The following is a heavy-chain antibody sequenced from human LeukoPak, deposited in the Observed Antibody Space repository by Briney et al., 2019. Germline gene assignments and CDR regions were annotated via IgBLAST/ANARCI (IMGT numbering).Heavy chain of an antibody. CDR1: GGSFSSYY. J-gene: IGHJ6*02. Sequence: SETLSLTCTVSGGSFSSYYWSWIRQPPGKGLEWIGYIYYSGSTNYNPSLRSRVTISVDTSKNQFSLKLSSVTAADTAVYYCARHGSSSWYYYYYGMDVWGQGTTVTVSS. D-gene: IGHD6-13*01. CDR2: IYYSGST. CDR3: ARHGSSSWYYYYYGMDV. V-gene: IGHV4-59*08.